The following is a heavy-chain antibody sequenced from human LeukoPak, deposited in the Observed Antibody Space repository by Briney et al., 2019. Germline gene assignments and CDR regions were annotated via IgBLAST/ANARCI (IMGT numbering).Heavy chain of an antibody. J-gene: IGHJ6*02. D-gene: IGHD3-10*01. CDR3: AKRAPMVRGRTDYQYGMDV. Sequence: GGSLRLSCAGSGFTISSYGMSWVRQAPGKGLEWVSAISGSGGDTYYADSVKGRFTISRDNSKNTLYMQMNSLGAEDTAAYYCAKRAPMVRGRTDYQYGMDVWGQGTTVTVSS. CDR2: ISGSGGDT. CDR1: GFTISSYG. V-gene: IGHV3-23*01.